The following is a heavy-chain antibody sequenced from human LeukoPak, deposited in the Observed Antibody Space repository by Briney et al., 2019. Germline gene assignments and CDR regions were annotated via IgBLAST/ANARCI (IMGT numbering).Heavy chain of an antibody. CDR1: GGSLSNGGYY. CDR2: IYYSGST. Sequence: SETLCLTCTVSGGSLSNGGYYWSWIRQHPGKGLEWIGYIYYSGSTYYNPSLKSLVTISVDTSKNQFSLKLSSVTAADTAVYYCARGYAHFDYWGQGTLVTVSS. D-gene: IGHD5-12*01. J-gene: IGHJ4*02. CDR3: ARGYAHFDY. V-gene: IGHV4-31*01.